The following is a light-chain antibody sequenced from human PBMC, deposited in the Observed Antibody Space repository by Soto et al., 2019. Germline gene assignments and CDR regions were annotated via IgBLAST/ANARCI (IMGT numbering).Light chain of an antibody. CDR1: QSISSW. J-gene: IGKJ1*01. Sequence: DIQMTQSPSTLSASVGDRVTITCRANQSISSWLAWYQRRPGKAPRLLISKASSFESGVPSRFSGGGFGTEFTLTISSLQPDDFATYYCQQYYSRVTFGQGTTVEIK. V-gene: IGKV1-5*03. CDR3: QQYYSRVT. CDR2: KAS.